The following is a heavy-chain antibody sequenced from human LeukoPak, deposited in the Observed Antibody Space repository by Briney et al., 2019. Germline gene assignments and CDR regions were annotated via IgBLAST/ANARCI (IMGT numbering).Heavy chain of an antibody. V-gene: IGHV1-46*01. Sequence: ASVKVSCKASGYTFTSYYMHWVRQAPGQGLEWMGIINPSGGSTSYAQKFQGRVTMTRDTSTSTVYMELSSLRSEDTAVYYCAREGSGTRGYYYYMDVWXKGTTVTVSS. J-gene: IGHJ6*03. D-gene: IGHD1-1*01. CDR2: INPSGGST. CDR1: GYTFTSYY. CDR3: AREGSGTRGYYYYMDV.